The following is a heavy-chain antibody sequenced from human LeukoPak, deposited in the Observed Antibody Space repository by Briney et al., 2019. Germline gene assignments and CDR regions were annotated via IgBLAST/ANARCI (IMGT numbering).Heavy chain of an antibody. V-gene: IGHV4-38-2*01. Sequence: SETLSLTCAVSGYSISSGYYWGWIRPPPGKGLEWIGSIYHSGSTYYNPSLKSRVTISVDTSKNQFSLKLSSVTAADTAVYYCARQVDDFWSGYYYFDYWGQGTLVTVSS. J-gene: IGHJ4*02. CDR2: IYHSGST. CDR3: ARQVDDFWSGYYYFDY. D-gene: IGHD3-3*01. CDR1: GYSISSGYY.